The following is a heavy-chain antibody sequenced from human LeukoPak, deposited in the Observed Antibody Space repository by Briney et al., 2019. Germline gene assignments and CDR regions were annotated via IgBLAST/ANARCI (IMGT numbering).Heavy chain of an antibody. D-gene: IGHD2-2*01. J-gene: IGHJ4*02. Sequence: GGSLRLSCAASGFTFSTYWMHWVRQAPGTGLVGVSLINSDGSSTNYADSVKGRFTISSDNAKNTLYLQMNSLRAEDTAVYYCATDVPAVTIFGYWGQGTLVTVSS. CDR3: ATDVPAVTIFGY. V-gene: IGHV3-74*01. CDR2: INSDGSST. CDR1: GFTFSTYW.